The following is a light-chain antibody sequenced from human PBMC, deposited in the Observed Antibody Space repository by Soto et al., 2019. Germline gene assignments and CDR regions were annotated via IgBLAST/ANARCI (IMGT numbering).Light chain of an antibody. CDR3: QQYNKLPYT. CDR2: DAS. Sequence: DIQMNQSPSSLSASLGDRVTITCQASQDISKYLHWYQQRPGKAPILVIYDASNLEAGAPSRFSGGGSGTSFTLTISSLQPEDIGTYFCQQYNKLPYTFGHGTKLEIK. V-gene: IGKV1-33*01. CDR1: QDISKY. J-gene: IGKJ2*01.